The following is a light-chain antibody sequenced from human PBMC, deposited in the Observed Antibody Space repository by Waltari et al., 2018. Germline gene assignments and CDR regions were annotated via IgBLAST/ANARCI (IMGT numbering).Light chain of an antibody. CDR3: LAWDSSAAV. V-gene: IGLV3-1*01. CDR1: NLGDIY. Sequence: SYKLTQPPSVSVSPGQTASISCSGDNLGDIYTSWYQQKAGQSPVLVIYHNSRRPSGIPDRFSGSNSGNTASLTSGGTQALDEADYYCLAWDSSAAVFGTGT. J-gene: IGLJ1*01. CDR2: HNS.